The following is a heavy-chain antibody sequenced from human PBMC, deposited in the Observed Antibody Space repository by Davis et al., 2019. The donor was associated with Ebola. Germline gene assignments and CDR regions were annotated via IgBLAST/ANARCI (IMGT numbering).Heavy chain of an antibody. Sequence: SETLSLTCAVYVGSFRGYYWSWVRQPPGKGLEWIGEINYSGGTNYSPSLKSRVTISADTSKNQFSLKLNSVTAADTAVYYCARGTVTTLGDYWGQGTLVTVSS. D-gene: IGHD4-11*01. J-gene: IGHJ4*02. CDR1: VGSFRGYY. V-gene: IGHV4-34*01. CDR2: INYSGGT. CDR3: ARGTVTTLGDY.